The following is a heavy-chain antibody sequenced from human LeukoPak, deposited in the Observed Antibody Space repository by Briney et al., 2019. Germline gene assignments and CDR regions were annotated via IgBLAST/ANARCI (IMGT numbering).Heavy chain of an antibody. J-gene: IGHJ4*02. V-gene: IGHV3-23*01. CDR1: GFTFSNYA. Sequence: GGSLRLSCAASGFTFSNYAMSWVRQAPGKGLEWFSALSGSGDITYCADSVKGRFTISRDNSKNTLYLQMNSLRAEDTAVYYCARDLYSSGWPFDYWGQGTLVTVSS. CDR2: LSGSGDIT. D-gene: IGHD6-19*01. CDR3: ARDLYSSGWPFDY.